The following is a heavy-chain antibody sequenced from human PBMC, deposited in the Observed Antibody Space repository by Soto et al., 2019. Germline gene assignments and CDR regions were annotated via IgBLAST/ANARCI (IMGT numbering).Heavy chain of an antibody. V-gene: IGHV3-30-3*01. J-gene: IGHJ4*02. D-gene: IGHD1-26*01. CDR2: ISENGDRQ. CDR3: ARRLAPSVSALGY. CDR1: GFTFSSSS. Sequence: GGSLRLSCTVSGFTFSSSSVHWVRQAPGKGLEWVAVISENGDRQYSTDSVRGRFLVSRDTFNNTIYLQMNSLRPEDTGEYFCARRLAPSVSALGYWGQGALVTVSS.